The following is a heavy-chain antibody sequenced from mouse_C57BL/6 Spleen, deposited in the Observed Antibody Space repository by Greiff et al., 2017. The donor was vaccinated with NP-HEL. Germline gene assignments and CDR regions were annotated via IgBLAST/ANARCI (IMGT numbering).Heavy chain of an antibody. CDR1: GFTFSDYG. V-gene: IGHV5-17*01. J-gene: IGHJ3*01. CDR2: ISSGSSTI. CDR3: ARGGWSAFAY. Sequence: EVKLMESGGGLVKPGGSLKLSCAASGFTFSDYGMHWVRQAPEKGLEWVAYISSGSSTIYYADTVKGRFTISRDNAKNTLFLQMTSLRSEDTAMYYCARGGWSAFAYWGQGTLVTVSA. D-gene: IGHD2-3*01.